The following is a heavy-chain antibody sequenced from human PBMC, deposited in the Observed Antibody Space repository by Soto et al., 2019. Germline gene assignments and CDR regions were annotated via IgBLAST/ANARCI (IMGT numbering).Heavy chain of an antibody. V-gene: IGHV1-69*13. CDR2: IIPIFGTA. CDR3: ARTFKPYIVVVPAATANNWLDP. Sequence: SVKVSCKASGGTFSSYAISWVRQAPGQGLEWMGGIIPIFGTANYAQKFQGRVTITADESTSTAYMELSSLRSEDTAVYYCARTFKPYIVVVPAATANNWLDPWGQGTLVTVSS. CDR1: GGTFSSYA. D-gene: IGHD2-2*01. J-gene: IGHJ5*02.